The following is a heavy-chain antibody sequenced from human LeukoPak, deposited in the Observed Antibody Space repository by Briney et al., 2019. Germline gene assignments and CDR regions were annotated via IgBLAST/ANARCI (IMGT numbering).Heavy chain of an antibody. CDR1: GFTFSSYA. J-gene: IGHJ4*02. D-gene: IGHD3-10*01. CDR3: AKSPSGITMVRGVPSPFDY. V-gene: IGHV3-23*01. CDR2: ISGSGGST. Sequence: PGGSLRLSCAASGFTFSSYAMSWVRQAPGKGLEWVSAISGSGGSTYYADSVKGRFTISRDNSKNTLYLQMNSLRAEDTAVYYCAKSPSGITMVRGVPSPFDYWGQGTLVTVSS.